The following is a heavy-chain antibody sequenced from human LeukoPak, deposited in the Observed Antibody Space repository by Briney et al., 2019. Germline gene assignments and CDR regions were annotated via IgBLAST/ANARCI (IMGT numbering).Heavy chain of an antibody. V-gene: IGHV1-2*06. CDR1: GYTFTGYY. Sequence: ASVKVSCKASGYTFTGYYMHWVRQAPGQGLEWMGRINPNSGGTNYAQKFQGRVTMNRDTSISTAYMELSRLRSDDTAVYYCARTYDPGAFDIWGQGTMVTVSS. D-gene: IGHD3-16*01. J-gene: IGHJ3*02. CDR2: INPNSGGT. CDR3: ARTYDPGAFDI.